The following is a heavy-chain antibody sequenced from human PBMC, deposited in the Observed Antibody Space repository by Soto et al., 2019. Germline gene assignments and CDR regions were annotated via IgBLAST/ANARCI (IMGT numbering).Heavy chain of an antibody. CDR2: MNPNSGNT. D-gene: IGHD6-13*01. J-gene: IGHJ4*02. Sequence: ASVKVSCKASGYTFTSYDINWVRQATGQGLEWMGWMNPNSGNTGYAQKFQGRVTMTRNPSMSTAYMELSSPRSEDTAVYYCTRGSNMAAVIDYWGQGTLVTVSS. CDR1: GYTFTSYD. CDR3: TRGSNMAAVIDY. V-gene: IGHV1-8*01.